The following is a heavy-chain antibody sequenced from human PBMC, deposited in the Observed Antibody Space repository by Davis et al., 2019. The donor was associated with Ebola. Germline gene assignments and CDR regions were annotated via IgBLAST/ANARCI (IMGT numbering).Heavy chain of an antibody. V-gene: IGHV3-23*01. CDR2: LGTSADT. D-gene: IGHD3-3*01. CDR3: ANFRGVETIYYFDY. CDR1: GFMFSTYV. Sequence: AGSLRLSCVDSGFMFSTYVMSWVRQAPGKGLEWVSTLGTSADTYYADSVKGRFTISRDNSKNTVYLQVNSLRAEDTAVYYCANFRGVETIYYFDYWGQGTLVTVSS. J-gene: IGHJ4*02.